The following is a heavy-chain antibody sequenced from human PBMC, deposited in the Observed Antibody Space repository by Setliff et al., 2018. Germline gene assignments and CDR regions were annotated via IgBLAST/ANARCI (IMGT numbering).Heavy chain of an antibody. CDR2: IYPCDSDT. CDR1: GYTFTNYW. CDR3: ARNRVALYDAFDI. J-gene: IGHJ3*02. D-gene: IGHD5-12*01. V-gene: IGHV5-51*01. Sequence: GESLKISCKSSGYTFTNYWIGWVRQMPGKGLEWMGIIYPCDSDTRYSPSFQGQVTISADRSITTAYLQWSSLKASDTAIYYCARNRVALYDAFDIWGQGTMVTVSS.